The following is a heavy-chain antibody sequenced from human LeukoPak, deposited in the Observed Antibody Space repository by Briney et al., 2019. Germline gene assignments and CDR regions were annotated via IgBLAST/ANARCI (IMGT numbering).Heavy chain of an antibody. D-gene: IGHD3-22*01. CDR1: GYTFTIYG. CDR2: SSGYNGYT. Sequence: ASVTVSLKASGYTFTIYGYNWVRQAPAEGQEWVGWSSGYNGYTYYAQTLQGRVTMTTDTSTSTDYMELRSLRSDDTAVYYCARDYFDSRGYSLGAFDIWGQGTMVTVSS. J-gene: IGHJ3*02. V-gene: IGHV1-18*01. CDR3: ARDYFDSRGYSLGAFDI.